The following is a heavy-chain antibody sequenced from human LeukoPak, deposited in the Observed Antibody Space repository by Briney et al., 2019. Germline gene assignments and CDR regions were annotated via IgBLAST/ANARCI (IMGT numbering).Heavy chain of an antibody. CDR2: ISGSGGST. J-gene: IGHJ4*02. Sequence: PGGSLRLSCAASGFTFSSYAMSWVRQAPGKGQEWVSAISGSGGSTYYADSVKGRFTISRDNSKSTLYLQMNSLRAEDTAVYYCAKVAPTYYDFWSGYYMDYWGQGTLVTVSS. V-gene: IGHV3-23*01. CDR3: AKVAPTYYDFWSGYYMDY. D-gene: IGHD3-3*01. CDR1: GFTFSSYA.